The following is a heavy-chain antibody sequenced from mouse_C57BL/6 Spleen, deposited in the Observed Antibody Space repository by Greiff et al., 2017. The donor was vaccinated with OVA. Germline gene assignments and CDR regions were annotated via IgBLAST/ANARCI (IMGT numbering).Heavy chain of an antibody. CDR2: IDPSDSDT. J-gene: IGHJ1*03. Sequence: QVQLQQPGAELVRPGSSVKLSCKASGYTFTSYWMHWVKQRPIQGLEWIGNIDPSDSDTHYNQKFKDKATLTVDKSSSTAYMQLSSLTSEDSAVYYCARHDYGSSYGYFEVWGTGTTVTVSS. D-gene: IGHD1-1*01. CDR3: ARHDYGSSYGYFEV. V-gene: IGHV1-52*01. CDR1: GYTFTSYW.